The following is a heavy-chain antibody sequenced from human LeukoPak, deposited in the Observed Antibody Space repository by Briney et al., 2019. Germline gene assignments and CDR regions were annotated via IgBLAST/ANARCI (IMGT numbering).Heavy chain of an antibody. CDR1: GFTFRSHD. D-gene: IGHD3/OR15-3a*01. V-gene: IGHV3-23*01. CDR3: VREGPRGLAFDI. CDR2: ISASGGST. Sequence: GGSLRLSCAASGFTFRSHDMSGVRQAPGKGLEWGSGISASGGSTFYADSVKGRFTISRDNSKNTLYLQMNGLRVEDTAVYYCVREGPRGLAFDIWGQGTMVTVSS. J-gene: IGHJ3*02.